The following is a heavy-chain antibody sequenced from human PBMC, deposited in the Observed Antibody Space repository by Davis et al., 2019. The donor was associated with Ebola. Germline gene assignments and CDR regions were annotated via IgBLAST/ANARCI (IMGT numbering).Heavy chain of an antibody. J-gene: IGHJ6*04. CDR2: VSYDGSNK. D-gene: IGHD3-3*01. CDR1: GFTLSNHA. Sequence: GESLKISCAGSGFTLSNHAMHWVRQAPGKGLEWVAVVSYDGSNKYYADSVKGRFTISRDNSKKTLYLQMNSLRAEDTAVYYCAKSGLSFGVVKYHYGMDVWGKGTTVTVSS. CDR3: AKSGLSFGVVKYHYGMDV. V-gene: IGHV3-30-3*02.